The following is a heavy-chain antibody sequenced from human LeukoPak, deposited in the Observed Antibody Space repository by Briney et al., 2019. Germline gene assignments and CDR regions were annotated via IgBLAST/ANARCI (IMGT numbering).Heavy chain of an antibody. CDR2: ISAYNGNT. V-gene: IGHV1-18*01. D-gene: IGHD6-13*01. Sequence: ASVKVSCKASGYTFTSYGISWVRQAPGQGLEWMGWISAYNGNTNYAQKFQGRVTITTDTSTSTAYMELRSLRSDDTAVYYCARDLYSSSWYAFDIWGQGTMVTVSS. J-gene: IGHJ3*02. CDR1: GYTFTSYG. CDR3: ARDLYSSSWYAFDI.